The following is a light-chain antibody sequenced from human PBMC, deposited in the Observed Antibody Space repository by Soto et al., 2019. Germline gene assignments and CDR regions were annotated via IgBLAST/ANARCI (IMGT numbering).Light chain of an antibody. CDR1: SSDVGGHNY. CDR2: EVS. V-gene: IGLV2-14*01. CDR3: SSYTSSSTYV. Sequence: QSALTQPASVSGSPGQSITISCTGTSSDVGGHNYVSWYQQHPGRAPKLMIYEVSNRPSGVSSRFSGSKSGNTASLTISGLQPEDEADYYCSSYTSSSTYVFGTGTQLTVL. J-gene: IGLJ1*01.